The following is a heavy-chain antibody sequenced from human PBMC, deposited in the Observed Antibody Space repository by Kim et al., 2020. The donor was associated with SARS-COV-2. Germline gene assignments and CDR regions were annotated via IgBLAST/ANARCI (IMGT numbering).Heavy chain of an antibody. CDR3: AREESDYYDSSGLLGWFDP. CDR2: IYFSGST. D-gene: IGHD3-22*01. CDR1: GGSISSGGYY. V-gene: IGHV4-31*03. J-gene: IGHJ5*02. Sequence: SETLSPTCTVSGGSISSGGYYWSWIRQHPGKGLEWIGYIYFSGSTYYNPSLKSRVTISVDTSKNQFSLKLSSVTAADTAVYYCAREESDYYDSSGLLGWFDPWGQGTLVTVSS.